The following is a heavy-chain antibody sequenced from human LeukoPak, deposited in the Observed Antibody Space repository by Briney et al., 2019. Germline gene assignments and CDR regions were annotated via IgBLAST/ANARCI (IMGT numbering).Heavy chain of an antibody. V-gene: IGHV3-48*03. Sequence: GGSLRLSCAASGFTFSSYEMNWVRQAPGKGLEWVSYISGSGSTIYYADSVKGRFTISRDNAKNSLYLQMNSLRAEDTAVYYCARVIAARPPDMDVWGKGTTVTVSS. CDR2: ISGSGSTI. CDR3: ARVIAARPPDMDV. CDR1: GFTFSSYE. J-gene: IGHJ6*03. D-gene: IGHD6-6*01.